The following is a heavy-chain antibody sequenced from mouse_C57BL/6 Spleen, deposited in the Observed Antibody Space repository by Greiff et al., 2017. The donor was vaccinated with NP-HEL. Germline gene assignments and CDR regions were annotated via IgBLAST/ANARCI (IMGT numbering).Heavy chain of an antibody. Sequence: EVKLMESGGGLVKPGGSLKLSCAASGFTFSSYAMSWVRQTPEKRLEWVATISDGGSYTYYPDNVKGRFTISRDNAKNNLYLQMSHLKSEDTAMYYCAREGGYYGSSSYWYFDVWGTGTTVTVSS. J-gene: IGHJ1*03. CDR2: ISDGGSYT. V-gene: IGHV5-4*01. D-gene: IGHD1-1*01. CDR1: GFTFSSYA. CDR3: AREGGYYGSSSYWYFDV.